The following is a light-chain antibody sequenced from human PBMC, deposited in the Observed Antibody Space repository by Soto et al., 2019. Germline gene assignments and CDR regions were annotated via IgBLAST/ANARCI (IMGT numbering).Light chain of an antibody. J-gene: IGLJ1*01. CDR3: QSYDTSLSGYV. CDR2: GNS. CDR1: SSNIGAGYD. Sequence: QSVLTQPPSVSGAPRQRVTISCTGSSSNIGAGYDVHWYQQLPGTAPKLLIYGNSNRPSGVPDRFSGSTSGTSASLAITGLQAEDEADYYCQSYDTSLSGYVFGTGTKFTVL. V-gene: IGLV1-40*01.